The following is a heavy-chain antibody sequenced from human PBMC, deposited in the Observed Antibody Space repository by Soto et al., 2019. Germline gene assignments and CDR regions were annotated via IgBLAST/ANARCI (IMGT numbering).Heavy chain of an antibody. CDR1: GHTLTTLS. V-gene: IGHV1-24*01. Sequence: QVQLVQSGAEVKGPGASVRVSCKVSGHTLTTLSIHWVRQAPGKGLEWMGGIDPEDGETLYAEEFQGRLTMTEDTSTDTAYMDLSSLTSDDTALYYGTTIRGPLDCFDNWGQGTLVTVSS. CDR3: TTIRGPLDCFDN. D-gene: IGHD2-15*01. J-gene: IGHJ4*02. CDR2: IDPEDGET.